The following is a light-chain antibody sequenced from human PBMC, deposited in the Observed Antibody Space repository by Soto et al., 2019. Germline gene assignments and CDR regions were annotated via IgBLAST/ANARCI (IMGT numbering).Light chain of an antibody. CDR3: QQYGSSPGT. CDR2: GAS. J-gene: IGKJ1*01. CDR1: QSVSSSY. Sequence: ELVLTQSSGTLSLSPGERATLSCRASQSVSSSYLAWYQQKPGQAPRLLIYGASSRATGIPDRFSGSGSGTDFTLTISRLEPEDFAVYDCQQYGSSPGTFGQGTKVEIK. V-gene: IGKV3-20*01.